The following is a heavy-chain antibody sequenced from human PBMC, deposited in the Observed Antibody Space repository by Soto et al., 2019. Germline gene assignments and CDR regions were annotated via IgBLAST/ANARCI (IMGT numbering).Heavy chain of an antibody. Sequence: PTLVNPTQTLTLTCTFSGFSLSTSGMCVSWIRQPPGKALEWLALIDWDDDKYYSTSLKTRLTISKDTSKNQVVLTMTNMDPVDTATYYCARMLLYYYDSSGYNDAFDIWGQGTMVTVSS. V-gene: IGHV2-70*01. CDR1: GFSLSTSGMC. CDR2: IDWDDDK. J-gene: IGHJ3*02. D-gene: IGHD3-22*01. CDR3: ARMLLYYYDSSGYNDAFDI.